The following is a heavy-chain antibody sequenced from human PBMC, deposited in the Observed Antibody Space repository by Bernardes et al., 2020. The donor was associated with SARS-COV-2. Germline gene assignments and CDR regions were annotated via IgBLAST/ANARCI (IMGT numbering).Heavy chain of an antibody. D-gene: IGHD3-10*01. CDR1: GFTFSSYA. Sequence: GGSLRLSCAASGFTFSSYAMSWVRQAPGKGLEWVSAISGSGGSTYYADSVKGRFTISRDNSKNTLYLQMNSLRAEDTAVYYCAKAVVGRWSFGSFDYWGQGTLVTVSS. CDR3: AKAVVGRWSFGSFDY. J-gene: IGHJ4*02. CDR2: ISGSGGST. V-gene: IGHV3-23*01.